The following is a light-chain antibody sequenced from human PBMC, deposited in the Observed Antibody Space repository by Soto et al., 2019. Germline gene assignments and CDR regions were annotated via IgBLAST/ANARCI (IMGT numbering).Light chain of an antibody. CDR2: GAS. CDR1: QSVSSSY. J-gene: IGKJ2*01. CDR3: QQFGNSPYT. Sequence: EIVLTQSPGTLSLSPGERATLSCRASQSVSSSYLAWYQQKPGQTPRLLIYGASSRATGIPDRFSGSGSGTDLTLTISRQEPEDFAVYYCQQFGNSPYTFGQGTKLDIK. V-gene: IGKV3-20*01.